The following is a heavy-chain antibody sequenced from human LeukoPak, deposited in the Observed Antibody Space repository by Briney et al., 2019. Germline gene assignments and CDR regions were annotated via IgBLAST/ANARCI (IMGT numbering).Heavy chain of an antibody. V-gene: IGHV3-53*01. J-gene: IGHJ4*02. CDR1: GFTVSSSY. CDR2: IYSDRNT. Sequence: GGSLRLSCPASGFTVSSSYMSWVRQAPGKGLEWVSIIYSDRNTYYAASVKGRFTISRDDSKNTLLLQMDSLRAEDTAIYYCARDSAFSSYSYWGQGALVTVSS. CDR3: ARDSAFSSYSY. D-gene: IGHD2-15*01.